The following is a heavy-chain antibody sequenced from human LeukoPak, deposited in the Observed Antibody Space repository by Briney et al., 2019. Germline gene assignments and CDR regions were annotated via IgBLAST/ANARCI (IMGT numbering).Heavy chain of an antibody. Sequence: SETLSLTCTVSGSSVSGSPYYWGWFRQPPGKGLEWIVSIYSSGSTYYNASLQSRVTISIETSKDQISLRLNSLTAADTAIYYCAQSGGYGLIDYWGQGTLVTVSS. CDR3: AQSGGYGLIDY. V-gene: IGHV4-39*01. CDR2: IYSSGST. D-gene: IGHD1-26*01. J-gene: IGHJ4*02. CDR1: GSSVSGSPYY.